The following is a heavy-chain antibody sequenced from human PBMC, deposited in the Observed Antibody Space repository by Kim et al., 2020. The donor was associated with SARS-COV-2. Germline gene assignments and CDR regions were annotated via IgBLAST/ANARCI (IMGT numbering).Heavy chain of an antibody. V-gene: IGHV3-23*01. D-gene: IGHD5-18*01. Sequence: GGSLRLSCAASGFTFSSYAMSWVRQAPGKGLEWVSAISGSGGSTYYADSVKGRFTISRDNSKNTLYLQMNSLRAEDTAVYYCAKRGIQLWLQSAFDYWGQGPLVTVSS. CDR3: AKRGIQLWLQSAFDY. CDR2: ISGSGGST. J-gene: IGHJ4*02. CDR1: GFTFSSYA.